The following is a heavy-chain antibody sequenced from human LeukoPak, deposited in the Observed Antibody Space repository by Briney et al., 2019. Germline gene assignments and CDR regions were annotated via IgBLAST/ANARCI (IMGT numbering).Heavy chain of an antibody. Sequence: GGSLRLSCAASGFTFSSYWMSWVRQAPGKGLEWVANIKKDGGDKYYVDSVKGRFTISRDNAKNSLYLQMNSLRAEDTAVYYYARGTDILTGYLFRFDYWGQGTLVTVPS. J-gene: IGHJ4*02. D-gene: IGHD3-9*01. CDR3: ARGTDILTGYLFRFDY. V-gene: IGHV3-7*04. CDR2: IKKDGGDK. CDR1: GFTFSSYW.